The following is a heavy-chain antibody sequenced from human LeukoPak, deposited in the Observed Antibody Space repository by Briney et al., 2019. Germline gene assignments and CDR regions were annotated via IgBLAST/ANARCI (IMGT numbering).Heavy chain of an antibody. CDR1: GGSISSSSYY. D-gene: IGHD3-3*01. Sequence: SETLSLTCTVSGGSISSSSYYWGWIRQPPGKGLEWIGNISYSGTYYNPSLKSRVTISVDMSKNQFSLKLSSVTAADTAVYYCARSCITIFGVVTYYFDYWGQGTLVTVSS. J-gene: IGHJ4*02. CDR3: ARSCITIFGVVTYYFDY. V-gene: IGHV4-39*01. CDR2: ISYSGT.